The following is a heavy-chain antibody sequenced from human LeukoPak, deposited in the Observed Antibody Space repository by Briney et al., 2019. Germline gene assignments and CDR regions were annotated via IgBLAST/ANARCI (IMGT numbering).Heavy chain of an antibody. CDR1: GFTFSSYG. Sequence: GGSLRLSCAASGFTFSSYGMHWVRQAPGKGLEWVAFIRYDGSNKYYADSVKGRFTISRDNSKNTLYLQMNSLRAEDTAVYYCAKCIAVAAPLDYWGQGTLVTVSS. CDR2: IRYDGSNK. J-gene: IGHJ4*02. V-gene: IGHV3-30*02. D-gene: IGHD6-19*01. CDR3: AKCIAVAAPLDY.